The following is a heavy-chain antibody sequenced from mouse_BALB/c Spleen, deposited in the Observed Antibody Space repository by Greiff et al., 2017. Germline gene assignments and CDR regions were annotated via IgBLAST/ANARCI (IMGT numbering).Heavy chain of an antibody. J-gene: IGHJ4*01. Sequence: EVKVVESGGGLVQPGGSLKLSCAASGFTFSSYTMSWVRQTPEKRLEWVAYISNGGGSTYYPDTVKGRFTISRDNAKNTLYLQMSSLKSEDTAMYYCARHGGSSPYYAMDYWGQGTSVTVSS. CDR2: ISNGGGST. CDR1: GFTFSSYT. V-gene: IGHV5-12-2*01. CDR3: ARHGGSSPYYAMDY. D-gene: IGHD1-1*01.